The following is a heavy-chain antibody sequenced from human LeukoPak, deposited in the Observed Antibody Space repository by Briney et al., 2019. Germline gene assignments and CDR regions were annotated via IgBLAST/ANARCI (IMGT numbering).Heavy chain of an antibody. V-gene: IGHV3-23*01. CDR1: GFTFSSYA. CDR3: ANGQWLGHFDY. J-gene: IGHJ4*02. CDR2: ISGSGGST. D-gene: IGHD6-19*01. Sequence: PGGSLRPSCAASGFTFSSYAMSWVRQAPGKGLEWVSAISGSGGSTYYADSVKGRFTISRDNSKNTLYLQMSSLRAEDTAVYYCANGQWLGHFDYWGQGTLVTVSS.